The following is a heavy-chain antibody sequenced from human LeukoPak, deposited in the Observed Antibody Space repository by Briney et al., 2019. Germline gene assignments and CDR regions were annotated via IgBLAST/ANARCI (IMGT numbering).Heavy chain of an antibody. CDR3: AKAKAGYSGSYFDY. D-gene: IGHD5-12*01. Sequence: GGSLTLSCAASGFTFSSYEMNWVRQAPGKGLEWVAAISCSGGSTYYADSVQGRFTISRDNSKSTLYLQMNSLRAEDTAVYYCAKAKAGYSGSYFDYWGQGTLVTVSS. J-gene: IGHJ4*02. CDR2: ISCSGGST. CDR1: GFTFSSYE. V-gene: IGHV3-23*01.